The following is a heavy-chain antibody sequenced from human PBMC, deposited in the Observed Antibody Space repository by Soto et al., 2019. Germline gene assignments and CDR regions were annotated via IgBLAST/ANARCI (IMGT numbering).Heavy chain of an antibody. D-gene: IGHD5-12*01. CDR3: AKGDNLGPKTGYAFDP. Sequence: SQTLSLTCAISGDSVSSNTASWNWIRQSPSRGLEWLGRTYFRSKWYNDYAVSVKSRIIINPDTSNNQFSLQLNSVPPEDKEAYFCAKGDNLGPKTGYAFDPWGQGIMVTVSS. CDR1: GDSVSSNTAS. J-gene: IGHJ5*02. CDR2: TYFRSKWYN. V-gene: IGHV6-1*01.